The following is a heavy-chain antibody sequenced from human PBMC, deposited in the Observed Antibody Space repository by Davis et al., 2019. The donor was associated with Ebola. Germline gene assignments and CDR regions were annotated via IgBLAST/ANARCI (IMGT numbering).Heavy chain of an antibody. Sequence: ASVKVSCKASGYTFTSYAMHWVRQAPGQRLEWMGWINAGNSNTKYSQQFQGRVTITRDTSASTAYMDLSSLRSEDTAVYYCARDSSGAVAGTDFDYWGQGTLVTVSS. CDR1: GYTFTSYA. V-gene: IGHV1-3*01. J-gene: IGHJ4*02. CDR3: ARDSSGAVAGTDFDY. D-gene: IGHD6-19*01. CDR2: INAGNSNT.